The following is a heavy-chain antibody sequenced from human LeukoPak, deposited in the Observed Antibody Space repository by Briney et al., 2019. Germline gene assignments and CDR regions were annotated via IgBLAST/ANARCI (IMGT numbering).Heavy chain of an antibody. J-gene: IGHJ4*02. V-gene: IGHV3-11*04. CDR1: GFSFSDYY. CDR3: AREIWYVTIDY. CDR2: ISSSGSTI. Sequence: GESLKISCAASGFSFSDYYMSWIRQAPGKGLEWVSYISSSGSTIYYADSVKGRFTISRDNAKNSLYLQMNSLRAEDTAVYYCAREIWYVTIDYWGQGTLVTVSS. D-gene: IGHD1-1*01.